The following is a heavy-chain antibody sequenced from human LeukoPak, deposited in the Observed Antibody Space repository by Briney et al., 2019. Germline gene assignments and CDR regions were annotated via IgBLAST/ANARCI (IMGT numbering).Heavy chain of an antibody. CDR3: ARGTPLRYFDWLLFQGDYYYYGMDV. CDR1: GFTFSSYA. J-gene: IGHJ6*02. Sequence: GRSLRLSCAASGFTFSSYAMHWVRQAPGKGLEWVAVISYDGSNTYYADSVKGRFTISRDNSKNTLYLQMNSLRAEDTAVYYCARGTPLRYFDWLLFQGDYYYYGMDVWGQGTTVTVSS. D-gene: IGHD3-9*01. V-gene: IGHV3-30-3*01. CDR2: ISYDGSNT.